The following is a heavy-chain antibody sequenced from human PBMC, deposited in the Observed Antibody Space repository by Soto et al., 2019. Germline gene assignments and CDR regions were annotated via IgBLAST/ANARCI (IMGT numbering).Heavy chain of an antibody. CDR3: ATGYCSGGSCYRGGYYYYYMDV. CDR2: IIPIFGTA. Sequence: SVKVSCKASGGTFSSYAISWVRQAPGQGLEWMGGIIPIFGTANYAQKFQGRVTITADESTSTAYMELSSLRSEDTAVYYCATGYCSGGSCYRGGYYYYYMDVWGKGTTVTVSS. J-gene: IGHJ6*03. D-gene: IGHD2-15*01. CDR1: GGTFSSYA. V-gene: IGHV1-69*13.